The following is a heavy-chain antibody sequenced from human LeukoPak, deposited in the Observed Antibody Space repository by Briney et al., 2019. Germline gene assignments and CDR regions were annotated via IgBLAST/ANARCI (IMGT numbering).Heavy chain of an antibody. J-gene: IGHJ4*02. CDR3: ARGLSSSRDY. CDR1: GGSISSGGYS. V-gene: IGHV4-30-2*01. CDR2: IYHSGST. D-gene: IGHD6-13*01. Sequence: SQTLSLTCAVSGGSISSGGYSWSWIRQPPGKGLEWIGYIYHSGSTYYNPSLKSRVTISVDTSKNQFSLKLSSVTAADTAVYYCARGLSSSRDYWGQGTLVTVSS.